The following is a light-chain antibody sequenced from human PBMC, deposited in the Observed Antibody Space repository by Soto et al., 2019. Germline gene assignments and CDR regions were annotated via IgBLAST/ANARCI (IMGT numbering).Light chain of an antibody. V-gene: IGLV1-44*01. CDR2: AND. Sequence: QSVLTQPPSASGTPGQRVTISCSGSSSNIGSNLVTWYQHLPGTAPRLLIYANDQRPSGVPDRFSGSKSDTSASLAISALQSEDKADYYSATWDDSLNGAYVFGTGTKLTVL. J-gene: IGLJ1*01. CDR3: ATWDDSLNGAYV. CDR1: SSNIGSNL.